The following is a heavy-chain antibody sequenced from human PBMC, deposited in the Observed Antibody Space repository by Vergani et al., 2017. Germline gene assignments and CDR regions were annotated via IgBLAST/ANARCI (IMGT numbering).Heavy chain of an antibody. CDR3: ARLHLGGIAAGLAFDY. V-gene: IGHV4-39*01. J-gene: IGHJ4*02. D-gene: IGHD6-13*01. CDR1: GGSISSSSYY. Sequence: QLQLQESGPGLVKPSETLSLTCTVSGGSISSSSYYWGWIRQPPGKGLEWIGSIYYSGSTYYNPSLKSRVTISVDTSKNQFSLKLSSVTAADTAVYYCARLHLGGIAAGLAFDYWGQGTLVTVSS. CDR2: IYYSGST.